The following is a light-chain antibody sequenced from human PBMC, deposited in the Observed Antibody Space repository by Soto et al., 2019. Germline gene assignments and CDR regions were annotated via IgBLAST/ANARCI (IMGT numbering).Light chain of an antibody. CDR2: AAS. V-gene: IGKV1-39*01. CDR1: QRISNF. Sequence: DILMTQSPSSLSASVGDRVTITCRASQRISNFLHWFQQKPGRAPKLLIYAASSLQSGVPSRFGGSGSGTYCTLTISRLQPEDFANYYCQQSYSPPLTVGGGTKVELK. CDR3: QQSYSPPLT. J-gene: IGKJ4*01.